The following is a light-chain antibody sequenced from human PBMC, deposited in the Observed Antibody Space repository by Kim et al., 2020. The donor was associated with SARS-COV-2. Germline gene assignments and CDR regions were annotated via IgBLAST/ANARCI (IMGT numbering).Light chain of an antibody. CDR3: SSYTSISTLVLI. CDR1: SSDVGGYNY. V-gene: IGLV2-14*03. J-gene: IGLJ2*01. CDR2: DVS. Sequence: SITVSCTGTSSDVGGYNYVSWYQQHPGKAPKLMIYDVSNRPSGVSNRFSSSKSGNTASLTISGLQAEDEADYYCSSYTSISTLVLIFGGGTKLTVL.